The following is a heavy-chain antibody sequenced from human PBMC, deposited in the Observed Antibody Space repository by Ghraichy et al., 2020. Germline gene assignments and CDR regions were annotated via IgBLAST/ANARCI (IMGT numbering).Heavy chain of an antibody. D-gene: IGHD6-19*01. J-gene: IGHJ4*02. CDR1: DFLFSSYA. V-gene: IGHV3-48*03. CDR3: VRDRYNSGSQPRIFYFDY. Sequence: GGSLRLSCAASDFLFSSYAMNWVRQAPGKGLEWVSFISGSGGTIYYAASVKGRFTISSDNAKNSLYLQMNSLRVEDTALYYCVRDRYNSGSQPRIFYFDYWGQGTLVTVSS. CDR2: ISGSGGTI.